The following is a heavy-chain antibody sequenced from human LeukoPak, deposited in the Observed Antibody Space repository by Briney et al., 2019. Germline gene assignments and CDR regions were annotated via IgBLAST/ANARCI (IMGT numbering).Heavy chain of an antibody. D-gene: IGHD6-13*01. CDR3: ANALGGGNTWYYFDC. Sequence: GGSLRLSCAASGFTFSSYAMSWVRQAPGKGLEWVSSLSGSGGSPNYANSVKGRFTISRDNSKNTLYLQMNSLRAEDTAVYYCANALGGGNTWYYFDCWGQGTLVTVSS. V-gene: IGHV3-23*01. J-gene: IGHJ4*02. CDR2: LSGSGGSP. CDR1: GFTFSSYA.